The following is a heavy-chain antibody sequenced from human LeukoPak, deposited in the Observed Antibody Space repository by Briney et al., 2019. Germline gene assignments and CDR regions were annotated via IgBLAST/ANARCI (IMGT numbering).Heavy chain of an antibody. J-gene: IGHJ1*01. CDR3: ARAPTARLLSRYFQH. Sequence: GGSLRLSCEASGFTFSSYNMNWVRQAPGKGLEWVSSISTSSSNIYYADSVKGRFTISRDNAENSLYLQMNSLRAEDTAVYYCARAPTARLLSRYFQHWGQGTLVTVSS. V-gene: IGHV3-21*01. D-gene: IGHD3-22*01. CDR2: ISTSSSNI. CDR1: GFTFSSYN.